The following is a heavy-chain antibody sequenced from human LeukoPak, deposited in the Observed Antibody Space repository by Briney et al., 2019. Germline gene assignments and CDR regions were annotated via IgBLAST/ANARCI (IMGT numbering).Heavy chain of an antibody. J-gene: IGHJ6*02. CDR3: ARNRIQLVVPIPYSYYGTDV. D-gene: IGHD5-18*01. CDR2: ISTTGTYI. Sequence: PGGSLRLSCSASGFTFSIYGMNGVRQAPGRGLEWVSSISTTGTYIFYADSVKGRFTISRDNAENSLYLQMNSLRAEDTAVYYCARNRIQLVVPIPYSYYGTDVWGQGTTVTVSS. V-gene: IGHV3-21*01. CDR1: GFTFSIYG.